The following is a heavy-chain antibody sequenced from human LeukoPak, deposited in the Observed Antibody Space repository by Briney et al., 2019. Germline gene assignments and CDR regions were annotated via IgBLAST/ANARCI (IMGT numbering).Heavy chain of an antibody. Sequence: GDSVKVSCKXSGSTFTGYYMHWVRQAPGQGLEWMGRINPNSGGTNYSQKFQGRVTMTRDTSISTAYMELSRLRSDDTAVYYCARDRVVVVPAVTKSGRFDPWGQGTLVTVSS. CDR3: ARDRVVVVPAVTKSGRFDP. D-gene: IGHD2-2*01. V-gene: IGHV1-2*06. CDR2: INPNSGGT. CDR1: GSTFTGYY. J-gene: IGHJ5*02.